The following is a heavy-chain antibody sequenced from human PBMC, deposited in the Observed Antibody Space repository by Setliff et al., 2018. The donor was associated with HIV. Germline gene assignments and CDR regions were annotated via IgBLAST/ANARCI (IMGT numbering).Heavy chain of an antibody. D-gene: IGHD6-13*01. CDR2: INPDGSII. V-gene: IGHV3-NL1*01. CDR1: GFTFSSYG. CDR3: AKNLYRSGWSPLDY. Sequence: GGSLRLSCAASGFTFSSYGMHWVRQAPGKGLVWVSRINPDGSIINYADSVRGRFTISRDNSKNTLYLQMNSLRAEDTAVYYCAKNLYRSGWSPLDYWGQGTLVTVSS. J-gene: IGHJ4*02.